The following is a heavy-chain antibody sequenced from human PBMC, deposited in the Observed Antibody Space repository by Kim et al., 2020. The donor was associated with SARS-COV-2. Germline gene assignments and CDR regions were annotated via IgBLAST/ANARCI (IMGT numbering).Heavy chain of an antibody. CDR2: ISIGNDNT. CDR1: GYTFLNYV. D-gene: IGHD6-19*01. J-gene: IGHJ4*02. CDR3: ARGSGWALDY. V-gene: IGHV1-3*04. Sequence: ASVKVSCKASGYTFLNYVMHWVRQAPGQRPEWMGLISIGNDNTKFSRKFQGRVTIARDTSASTAYMELTSLRSEDTAIYYCARGSGWALDYWGQGTLVTV.